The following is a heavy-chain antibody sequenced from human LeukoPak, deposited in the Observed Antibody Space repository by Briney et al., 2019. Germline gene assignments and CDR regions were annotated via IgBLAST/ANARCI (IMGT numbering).Heavy chain of an antibody. CDR1: GGSISSYY. D-gene: IGHD6-13*01. Sequence: SETLSLTCTVSGGSISSYYWSWIRQPPGKGLEWIGYIYYSGSTNYNPSLKSRVTISVDTSKNQFSLKLSSVTAADTAVYYCARQARIAPAGTIDYWGQGTLVTVSS. V-gene: IGHV4-59*08. CDR2: IYYSGST. CDR3: ARQARIAPAGTIDY. J-gene: IGHJ4*02.